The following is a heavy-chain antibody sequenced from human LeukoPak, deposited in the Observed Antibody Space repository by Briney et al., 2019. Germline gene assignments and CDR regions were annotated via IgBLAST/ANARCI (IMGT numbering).Heavy chain of an antibody. D-gene: IGHD1-14*01. CDR2: IYYSGST. CDR3: ARADRESPFAFDY. J-gene: IGHJ4*02. V-gene: IGHV4-59*01. Sequence: SETLSLTCTVSGGSISGYYWSWIRQPPGKGLEWIGYIYYSGSTNYNPSLKSRVTISVDTSKNQFSLKLSSVTAADTAVYYCARADRESPFAFDYWGQGTLVTVSS. CDR1: GGSISGYY.